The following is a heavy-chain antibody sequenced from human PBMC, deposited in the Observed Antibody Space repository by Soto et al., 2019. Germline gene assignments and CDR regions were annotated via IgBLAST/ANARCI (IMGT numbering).Heavy chain of an antibody. Sequence: ASVKVSCKASGDTFRNYAISWARQAPGQGLEWMGGIIPIFGTTNYAQKFQGRVTITADKSTSTAYMELNSLSSEDTAVYYCARATVTPNWIDPWGPGTLVTVYS. CDR3: ARATVTPNWIDP. V-gene: IGHV1-69*06. D-gene: IGHD4-17*01. J-gene: IGHJ5*02. CDR1: GDTFRNYA. CDR2: IIPIFGTT.